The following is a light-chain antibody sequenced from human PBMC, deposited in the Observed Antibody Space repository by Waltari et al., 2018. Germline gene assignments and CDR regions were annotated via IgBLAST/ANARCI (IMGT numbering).Light chain of an antibody. CDR1: QNIDTW. V-gene: IGKV1-5*03. Sequence: DIQMTQSPSTLSPSMGDCVTITCRASQNIDTWLAWYQQKPGKAPKLLIFKASNLESGVPSKFSGSGSGTEFTLTISTLEPDDFATYYCQQYSSFPITFGHGTRLEIK. CDR3: QQYSSFPIT. J-gene: IGKJ5*01. CDR2: KAS.